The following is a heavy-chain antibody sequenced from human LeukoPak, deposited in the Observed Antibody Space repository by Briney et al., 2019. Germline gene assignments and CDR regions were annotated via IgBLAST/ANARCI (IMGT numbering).Heavy chain of an antibody. CDR2: ISSSSSDI. V-gene: IGHV3-48*02. D-gene: IGHD3-16*01. CDR3: ARDWGLAGYVLDH. J-gene: IGHJ4*02. Sequence: GGSLRLSCAASGFTFSSSGMNWVRQSPGKGLEWVSYISSSSSDIYYADSVKGRFTISRDNAKNSLHLQMNSVRDEDTAMYYCARDWGLAGYVLDHWGQGTLVTVSS. CDR1: GFTFSSSG.